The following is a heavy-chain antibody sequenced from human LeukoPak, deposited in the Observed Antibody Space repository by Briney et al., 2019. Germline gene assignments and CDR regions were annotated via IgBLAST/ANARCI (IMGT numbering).Heavy chain of an antibody. CDR3: AKDPRPSGSYF. V-gene: IGHV3-48*01. D-gene: IGHD1-26*01. J-gene: IGHJ4*02. Sequence: QPGGSLRLSCAASGFTFSSYSMNWVRQAPGKGLEWVSYISSSSSTIYYADSVKGRFTISRDNAKNSLYLQMNSLRAEDTAVYYCAKDPRPSGSYFWGQGTLVTVSS. CDR2: ISSSSSTI. CDR1: GFTFSSYS.